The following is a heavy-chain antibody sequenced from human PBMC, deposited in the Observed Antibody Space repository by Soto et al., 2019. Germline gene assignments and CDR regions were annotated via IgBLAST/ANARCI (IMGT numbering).Heavy chain of an antibody. J-gene: IGHJ6*02. CDR3: ARISGSSGSHYYYGMDV. D-gene: IGHD6-13*01. V-gene: IGHV2-70*01. CDR2: IDWDDDK. Sequence: SGPTLVNPTQTLTLTCTFSGFSLSTSGMCVSWIRQPPGKALEWLALIDWDDDKYYSTSLKTRLTISKDTSKNQVVLTMTNMEPVDTATYYCARISGSSGSHYYYGMDVWGQGTTVTVSS. CDR1: GFSLSTSGMC.